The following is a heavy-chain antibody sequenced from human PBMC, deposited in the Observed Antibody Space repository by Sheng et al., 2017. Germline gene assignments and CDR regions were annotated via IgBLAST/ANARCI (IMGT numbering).Heavy chain of an antibody. CDR3: ARTRCGGNCYSFYYYLDV. CDR1: GFTVSSNY. D-gene: IGHD2-21*01. CDR2: IYDGGST. V-gene: IGHV3-66*02. J-gene: IGHJ6*03. Sequence: DVQLVESGGGLVQPGRSLRLSCAASGFTVSSNYMSWVRQAPGKGLEWVSVIYDGGSTYYADSVKGRFTISRHKSKNTLYLQMNSLRVEDTAVYYCARTRCGGNCYSFYYYLDVWGKGTTVTVSS.